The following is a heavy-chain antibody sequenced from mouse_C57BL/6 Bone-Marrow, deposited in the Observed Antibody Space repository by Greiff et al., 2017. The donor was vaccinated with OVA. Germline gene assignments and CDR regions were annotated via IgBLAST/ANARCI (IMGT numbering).Heavy chain of an antibody. CDR1: GYSITSGYY. D-gene: IGHD2-4*01. Sequence: EVQLQESGPGLVKPSQSLSLTCSVTGYSITSGYYWNWIRQFPGNKLEWMGYISYDGSNNYNPSLKNRISITRDTSKNQFFLKLNSVTTEDTATYYCARVVDYDGFAYWGQGTLVTVSA. V-gene: IGHV3-6*01. CDR2: ISYDGSN. CDR3: ARVVDYDGFAY. J-gene: IGHJ3*01.